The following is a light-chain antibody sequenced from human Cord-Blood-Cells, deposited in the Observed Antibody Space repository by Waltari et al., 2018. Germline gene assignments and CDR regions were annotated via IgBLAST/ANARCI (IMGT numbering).Light chain of an antibody. V-gene: IGKV1-39*01. J-gene: IGKJ4*01. CDR1: QSISSY. Sequence: DIQMTQSPSSLSASVGDRVTITCRASQSISSYFNWYQQKPGKAPKLLIYAASSLHSGVPSRFSGSGSVTDFTLTISSRQPEDFATYYCQQSYSTPLTFGGGTKGEIK. CDR2: AAS. CDR3: QQSYSTPLT.